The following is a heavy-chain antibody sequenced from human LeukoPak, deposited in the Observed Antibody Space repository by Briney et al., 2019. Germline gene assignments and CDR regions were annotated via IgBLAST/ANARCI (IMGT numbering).Heavy chain of an antibody. V-gene: IGHV5-51*01. CDR1: ESRFSSYW. CDR2: IYPGDSNP. J-gene: IGHJ4*02. Sequence: GDSLKIPCKGSESRFSSYWFTWSRKLPGKGLEWMGMIYPGDSNPRYGPSFQGQVTISADKSINTAYLQWSSLKASDTAIYYCVRHDKWPQYFFDYWGQGTLVTVSS. D-gene: IGHD5-24*01. CDR3: VRHDKWPQYFFDY.